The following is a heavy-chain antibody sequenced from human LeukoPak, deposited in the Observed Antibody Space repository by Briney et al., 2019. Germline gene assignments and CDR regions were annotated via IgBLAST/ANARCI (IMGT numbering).Heavy chain of an antibody. V-gene: IGHV3-23*01. CDR2: VIGSGGST. J-gene: IGHJ4*02. Sequence: QPGGSLSPSCAASGFTFSTYAMSWVRPARGKGLEWVSTVIGSGGSTYYADSVKGRFTISRDNSKNTLFLQMNSLRAEDTAVYYCARPHDYWGQGTLVTVSS. CDR1: GFTFSTYA. CDR3: ARPHDY.